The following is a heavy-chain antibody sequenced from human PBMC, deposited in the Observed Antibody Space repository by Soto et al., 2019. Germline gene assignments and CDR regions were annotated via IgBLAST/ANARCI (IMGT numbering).Heavy chain of an antibody. J-gene: IGHJ4*02. CDR1: GYTFTSYA. Sequence: QVQLVQSGAEVKKPGASVKVSCKASGYTFTSYAMHWVRQAPGQRLEWMGWINAGNGNTKYSQKFQGGVTITRDTSASTAYMELSSLRSEDTAVYYCARSPADYWGQGTLVTVSS. CDR2: INAGNGNT. V-gene: IGHV1-3*01. CDR3: ARSPADY.